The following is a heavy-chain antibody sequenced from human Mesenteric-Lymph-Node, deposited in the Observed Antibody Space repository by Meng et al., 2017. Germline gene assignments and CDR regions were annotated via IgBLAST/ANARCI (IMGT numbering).Heavy chain of an antibody. J-gene: IGHJ4*02. D-gene: IGHD3-10*01. V-gene: IGHV3-30*19. CDR1: GFTFSSYG. CDR2: IWYDGSNK. CDR3: TTRGWFGELLHDY. Sequence: VEAVESGGGVVQPGRSLRLSCAASGFTFSSYGMHWVRQAPGKGLEWVAVIWYDGSNKYYADSVKGRFTISRDNSKNTLYLQMNSLRAEDTAVYYCTTRGWFGELLHDYWGQGTLVTVSS.